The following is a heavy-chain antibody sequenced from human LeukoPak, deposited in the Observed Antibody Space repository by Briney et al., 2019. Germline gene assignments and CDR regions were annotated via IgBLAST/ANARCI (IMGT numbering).Heavy chain of an antibody. J-gene: IGHJ3*02. CDR1: GFTVSSNY. Sequence: GGSLRLSCAASGFTVSSNYMSWVRQAPGEGLEWVSVIYSGGSTYYADSVKGRFTISRDNSKNTLYLQMNSLRAEDTAVYYCARDRGYSGYDSAFDIWGQGTMVTVSS. CDR2: IYSGGST. V-gene: IGHV3-66*01. CDR3: ARDRGYSGYDSAFDI. D-gene: IGHD5-12*01.